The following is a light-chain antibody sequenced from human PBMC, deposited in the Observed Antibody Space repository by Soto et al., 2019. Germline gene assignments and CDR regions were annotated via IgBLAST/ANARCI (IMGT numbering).Light chain of an antibody. J-gene: IGKJ2*01. V-gene: IGKV2-40*01. CDR3: MQRIEFPYT. CDR1: QSLLDSDDGNPY. Sequence: DIVMTQTPLSLPVTPGEPASISCRSSQSLLDSDDGNPYLDWYLQKPGQSPQLLIYTLSNRASGVPDRFSGSGSGTDFTLKISRVEAEDVGVYYCMQRIEFPYTFGQGTKLEIK. CDR2: TLS.